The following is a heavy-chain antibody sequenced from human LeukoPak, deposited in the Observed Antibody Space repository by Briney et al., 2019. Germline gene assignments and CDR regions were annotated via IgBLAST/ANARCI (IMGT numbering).Heavy chain of an antibody. CDR1: GGSISNYY. V-gene: IGHV4-4*07. J-gene: IGHJ6*02. CDR3: ARVSPIAAAGSSYYYAMDV. Sequence: KTSETLSLTCNVSGGSISNYYWTWIRQPAGKGLEWIGRIYSSGTTTYNPSLKSRVAMSVDRSRNQFSLKLNSVTAADTAVYYCARVSPIAAAGSSYYYAMDVWGQGTTVTVSS. D-gene: IGHD6-25*01. CDR2: IYSSGTT.